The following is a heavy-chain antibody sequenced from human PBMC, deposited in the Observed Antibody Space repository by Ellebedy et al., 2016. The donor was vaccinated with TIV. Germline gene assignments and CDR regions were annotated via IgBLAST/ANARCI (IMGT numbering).Heavy chain of an antibody. J-gene: IGHJ4*02. CDR3: ARFVAAHGYDY. V-gene: IGHV4-59*01. Sequence: MPSETLSLTCTVSAGSISGYYWGWIRQPPGKGLEWIGYMYFSGGTNSNPPLKSRVTISVATSNNLFSLTLDSVTAADTAVYYCARFVAAHGYDYWGQGTLVTVSS. D-gene: IGHD6-25*01. CDR1: AGSISGYY. CDR2: MYFSGGT.